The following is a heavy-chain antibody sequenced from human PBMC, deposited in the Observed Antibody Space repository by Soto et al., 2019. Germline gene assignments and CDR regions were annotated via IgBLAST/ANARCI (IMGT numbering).Heavy chain of an antibody. D-gene: IGHD3-3*01. CDR2: ISSSSSYI. CDR1: GFPFSSYS. V-gene: IGHV3-21*01. CDR3: ARVGSYYDFWSGYHPIYYYYYMDV. Sequence: PAGSMKLSSAASGFPFSSYSMNGVRKTQGKGLEWVSSISSSSSYIYYADSVKGRFTISRDNAKNSLYLQMNSLRAEDTAVYYCARVGSYYDFWSGYHPIYYYYYMDVWGKGTTVSVSS. J-gene: IGHJ6*03.